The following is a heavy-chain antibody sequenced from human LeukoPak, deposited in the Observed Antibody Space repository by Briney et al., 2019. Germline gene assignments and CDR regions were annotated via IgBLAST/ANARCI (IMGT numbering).Heavy chain of an antibody. J-gene: IGHJ6*02. CDR2: IYPGDSDT. CDR1: GYSFTSYW. V-gene: IGHV5-51*01. CDR3: ARLPDGRYCSNTSCYAAYYYYGMDV. Sequence: GESLKISCKGSGYSFTSYWIGWVRQMPGKGLEWMGIIYPGDSDTRYSPSFQGQVTISADKSISTAYLQWSSLKASDTAMYYCARLPDGRYCSNTSCYAAYYYYGMDVWGQGTTVTVSS. D-gene: IGHD2-2*01.